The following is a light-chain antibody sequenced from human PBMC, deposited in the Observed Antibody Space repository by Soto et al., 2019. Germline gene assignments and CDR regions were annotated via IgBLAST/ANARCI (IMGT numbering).Light chain of an antibody. V-gene: IGLV2-23*02. CDR1: SSDVGSYNL. CDR2: EVS. Sequence: QSALTQPASVSGSPGQSITISCTGTSSDVGSYNLVSWYQQYPGKAPKVMIYEVSKRPSGVSNRFSGSKSGNTAFLTISGLQAEDEADYYCCSYAGSSILGVFGGGTKVTVL. J-gene: IGLJ2*01. CDR3: CSYAGSSILGV.